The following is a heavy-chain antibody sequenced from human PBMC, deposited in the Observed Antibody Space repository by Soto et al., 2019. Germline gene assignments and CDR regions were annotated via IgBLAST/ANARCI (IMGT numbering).Heavy chain of an antibody. V-gene: IGHV1-69*12. CDR3: ASGVGATPSSRYYYGMDV. Sequence: QVQLVQSGAGVKKPGSSVKVSCKASGGTFSSYAISWVRQAPGQGLEWMGGIIPIFGTANYAQKFQGRVTITADESTSTAYMELSSLRSDDTAVYYCASGVGATPSSRYYYGMDVWGQGTTVTVSS. J-gene: IGHJ6*02. CDR1: GGTFSSYA. CDR2: IIPIFGTA. D-gene: IGHD1-26*01.